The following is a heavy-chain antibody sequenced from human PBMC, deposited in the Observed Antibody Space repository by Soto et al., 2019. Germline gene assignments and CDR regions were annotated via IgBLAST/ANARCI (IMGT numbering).Heavy chain of an antibody. J-gene: IGHJ6*02. CDR2: IFPVSGTS. V-gene: IGHV1-69*01. Sequence: QVQLVQSGAEVKRPGSSVKVSCQASGGTFSNFAFSWVRLAPGQGLQWMGGIFPVSGTSNIAQSLQGRVMITADESTTTIHMELRSLRSEDTAVYYCARSTWGTYRYPGDYYYGMDVWGQGTSVTVSS. CDR1: GGTFSNFA. CDR3: ARSTWGTYRYPGDYYYGMDV. D-gene: IGHD3-16*02.